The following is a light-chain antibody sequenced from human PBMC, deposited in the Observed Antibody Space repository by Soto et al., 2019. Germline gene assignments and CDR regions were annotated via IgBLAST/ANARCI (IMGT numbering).Light chain of an antibody. CDR3: QQYNKWPIT. V-gene: IGKV3-15*01. J-gene: IGKJ5*01. CDR2: GAS. Sequence: EIVMTQSPATLSVSPVERATLSCRASQSVTSNLAWYQQKPGQPPRLLIYGASTRATGIPARFSGSGSGTEFTLTISSLQSEDFAVYYCQQYNKWPITFGQGTRLEIK. CDR1: QSVTSN.